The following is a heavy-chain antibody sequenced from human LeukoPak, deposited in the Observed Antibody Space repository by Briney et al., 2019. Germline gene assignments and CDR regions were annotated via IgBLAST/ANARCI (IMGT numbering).Heavy chain of an antibody. D-gene: IGHD4-17*01. Sequence: ESGPALVKPTQTLTLTCTFSGFSLSTSGMCVSWIRQPPGKALEWLARIDWDDDKYYSTSLKTRLTISKDTSRNQVVLTMTNMDPVDTATYYCARMTTFYYGMDVWGQGTTVTVSS. CDR2: IDWDDDK. V-gene: IGHV2-70*11. CDR3: ARMTTFYYGMDV. CDR1: GFSLSTSGMC. J-gene: IGHJ6*02.